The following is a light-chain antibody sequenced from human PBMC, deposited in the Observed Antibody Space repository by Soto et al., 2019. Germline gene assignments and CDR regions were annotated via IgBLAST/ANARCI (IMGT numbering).Light chain of an antibody. J-gene: IGKJ4*01. V-gene: IGKV3-11*01. CDR3: QQRSNWPPFLT. Sequence: EIVMTQSPATLSVSPGERATLSCRASQSVDSNLAWYQQTPGQAPRLLIYGASNRATGIPARFSGSGSGTDFTLTISSLEPEDFAVYYCQQRSNWPPFLTFGGGTKVEIK. CDR2: GAS. CDR1: QSVDSN.